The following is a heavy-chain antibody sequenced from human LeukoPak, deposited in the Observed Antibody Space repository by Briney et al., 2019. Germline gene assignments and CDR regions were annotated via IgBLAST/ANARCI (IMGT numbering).Heavy chain of an antibody. D-gene: IGHD2-2*01. Sequence: PSETLSLTCTVSGDSISRYYWSWIRQSPGKGLEWIGYIYYGGDTNYNPSLKSRVTISVDTSKNQFSLKLSSVIAADTAVYYCARTTEGYCSSASCFGFSYSYYMDVWGKGTTVTISS. V-gene: IGHV4-59*01. CDR1: GDSISRYY. J-gene: IGHJ6*03. CDR3: ARTTEGYCSSASCFGFSYSYYMDV. CDR2: IYYGGDT.